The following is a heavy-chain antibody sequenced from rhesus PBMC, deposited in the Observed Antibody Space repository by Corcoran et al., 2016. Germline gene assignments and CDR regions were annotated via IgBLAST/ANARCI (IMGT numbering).Heavy chain of an antibody. J-gene: IGHJ4*01. D-gene: IGHD4-23*01. CDR2: IVPGGNT. CDR3: ARGGYEYSNYVNY. Sequence: EVQLVESGGGLVQPGGSLRLSCAASGFTFSSYAMQWVHQAPGKGLECVSAIVPGGNTYYADAVKDRFTISRDNAKNSLYLKMNSLRAEDTAVYYCARGGYEYSNYVNYWGQGVLVTVSS. V-gene: IGHV3-72*01. CDR1: GFTFSSYA.